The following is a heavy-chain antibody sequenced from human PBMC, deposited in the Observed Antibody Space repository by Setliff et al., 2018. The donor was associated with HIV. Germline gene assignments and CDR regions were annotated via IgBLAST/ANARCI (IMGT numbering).Heavy chain of an antibody. CDR1: SGSFSGYY. D-gene: IGHD3-3*01. J-gene: IGHJ6*03. CDR2: ITHNGTT. CDR3: ARGLSIFGVATPGFYSFMDV. V-gene: IGHV4-34*01. Sequence: SETLSLTCAVYSGSFSGYYWTWIRQSPGKGLEWIGEITHNGTTKYSPSLKNRVTISNDTSKNQFSLKLTSLTAADTAVYYCARGLSIFGVATPGFYSFMDVWGKGTTVTVSS.